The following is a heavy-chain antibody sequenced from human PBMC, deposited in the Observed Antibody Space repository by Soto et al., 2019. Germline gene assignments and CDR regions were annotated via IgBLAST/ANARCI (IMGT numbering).Heavy chain of an antibody. D-gene: IGHD4-17*01. J-gene: IGHJ4*02. CDR1: GGSISSSSYY. CDR2: IYYSGST. V-gene: IGHV4-39*01. CDR3: ASSEDYDPLLFGY. Sequence: SETLSLTCTVSGGSISSSSYYWGWIRQPPGKGLEWIGSIYYSGSTYYNPSLKSRVTISVDTSKNQFSLKLSSVTAADTAVYYCASSEDYDPLLFGYWGQGTLVTVSS.